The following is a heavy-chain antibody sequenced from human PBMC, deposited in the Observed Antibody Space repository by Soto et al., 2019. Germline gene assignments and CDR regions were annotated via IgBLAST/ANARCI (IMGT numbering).Heavy chain of an antibody. V-gene: IGHV4-61*01. J-gene: IGHJ5*02. CDR3: ARSVQLWPTNWFDP. Sequence: PSETLSLTCTVFGASVSSGSYYWYWIRQPPGKGLEWIGYIYYSGSTNYNPSLKSRVSISVDTSKNQFSLKVSSVTAADTAVCYCARSVQLWPTNWFDPWGQGTLVTVSS. CDR1: GASVSSGSYY. CDR2: IYYSGST. D-gene: IGHD5-18*01.